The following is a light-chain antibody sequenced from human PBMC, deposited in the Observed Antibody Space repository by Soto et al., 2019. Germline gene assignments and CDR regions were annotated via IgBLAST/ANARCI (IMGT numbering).Light chain of an antibody. Sequence: DLQLTQSPSSLSASVGDRVTITCQASQDIKNYLSWYQQKAGEAPNLLIYDASTLGTGVSSRFRGSGSGTEFSLSLTNLQLEDIETYYCQHYDSVPCTCGQGTRLEIK. CDR3: QHYDSVPCT. CDR1: QDIKNY. V-gene: IGKV1-33*01. J-gene: IGKJ2*02. CDR2: DAS.